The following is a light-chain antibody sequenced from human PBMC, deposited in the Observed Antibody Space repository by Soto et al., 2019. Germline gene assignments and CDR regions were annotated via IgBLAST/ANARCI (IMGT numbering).Light chain of an antibody. CDR1: SSNIGAGYD. Sequence: QLVLTQPPSVSGAPGQRVTISCTGSSSNIGAGYDVQWYQHLPGTAPKLLIYGNSQRPSGVPDRLSGSKSGTSASLAITGLQAEDEADYYCQSYDSSLSGSYVFGTGTKLTVL. CDR2: GNS. CDR3: QSYDSSLSGSYV. J-gene: IGLJ1*01. V-gene: IGLV1-40*01.